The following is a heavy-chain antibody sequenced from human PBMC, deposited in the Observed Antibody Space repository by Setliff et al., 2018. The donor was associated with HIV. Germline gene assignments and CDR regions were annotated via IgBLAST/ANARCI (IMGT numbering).Heavy chain of an antibody. CDR1: GFTFDRYW. D-gene: IGHD1-26*01. CDR3: AEGGEGATLTWYYYYIMDV. CDR2: VNSDGSSRT. J-gene: IGHJ6*02. Sequence: GSLRLSCAASGFTFDRYWMHWVRQAPGKGLVWVSRVNSDGSSRTYYADSVKGRFTISRDNSKNTLYLQMSSLRAEDTAVYYCAEGGEGATLTWYYYYIMDVWGQGTTVTVSS. V-gene: IGHV3-74*01.